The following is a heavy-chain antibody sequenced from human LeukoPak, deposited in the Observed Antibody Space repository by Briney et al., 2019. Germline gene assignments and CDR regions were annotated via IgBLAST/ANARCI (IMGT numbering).Heavy chain of an antibody. D-gene: IGHD3-9*01. J-gene: IGHJ4*02. CDR1: GYTFTAYY. CDR2: INPNTGGT. CDR3: AKDPDYDMEDLFFDY. V-gene: IGHV1-2*02. Sequence: ASVKVSCKASGYTFTAYYMYWVRQAPGQGLEWMGWINPNTGGTNSAQKFQGRVTMTRDTSISTAYMELKRLSSDDTAVYYCAKDPDYDMEDLFFDYWGQGTLVTVSS.